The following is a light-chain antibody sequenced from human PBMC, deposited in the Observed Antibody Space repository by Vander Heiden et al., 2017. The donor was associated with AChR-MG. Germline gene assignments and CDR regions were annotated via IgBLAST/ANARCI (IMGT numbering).Light chain of an antibody. J-gene: IGLJ3*02. CDR3: GAWDSSLSAWV. CDR1: SSNIGRNS. Sequence: QSVLTQPPSVSAAPGQQVTISCSGSSSNIGRNSVSWFQQLPGTAPKLLIYDNNKRPSGIPDRFSGSKSGTSATLGITGLQTGDEVDYYCGAWDSSLSAWVFGGGTKLTVL. CDR2: DNN. V-gene: IGLV1-51*01.